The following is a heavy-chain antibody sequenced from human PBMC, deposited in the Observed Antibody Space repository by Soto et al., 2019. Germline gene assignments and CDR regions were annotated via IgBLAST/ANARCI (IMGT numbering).Heavy chain of an antibody. CDR2: ISSSSSTI. V-gene: IGHV3-48*02. CDR1: GFTFSSYS. D-gene: IGHD2-2*01. CDR3: ARDRDIVVVPAATPSWFDP. Sequence: GGSLRLSCAAYGFTFSSYSMNWVRQAPGKGLEWVSYISSSSSTIYYADSVKGRFTISRDNAKNSLYLQMNSLRDEDTAVYYCARDRDIVVVPAATPSWFDPWGQGTLVTVSS. J-gene: IGHJ5*02.